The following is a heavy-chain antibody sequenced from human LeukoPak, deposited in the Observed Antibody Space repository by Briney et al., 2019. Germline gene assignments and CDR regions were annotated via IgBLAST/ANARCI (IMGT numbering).Heavy chain of an antibody. J-gene: IGHJ4*02. CDR2: ISSSSSYI. CDR1: GFTFSSYS. D-gene: IGHD6-19*01. V-gene: IGHV3-21*01. Sequence: PGGSLRLSCAASGFTFSSYSINWVRQAPGKGLEWVSSISSSSSYIYYADSVKGRFTISRDNAKNSLYLQMNSLRAEDTAVYYCARVALYSSGLFDYWGQGTLVTVSP. CDR3: ARVALYSSGLFDY.